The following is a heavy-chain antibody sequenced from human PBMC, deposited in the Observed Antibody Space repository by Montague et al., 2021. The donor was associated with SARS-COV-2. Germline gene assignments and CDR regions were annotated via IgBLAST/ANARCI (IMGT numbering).Heavy chain of an antibody. Sequence: SETLSLTCTVSGGSISSSTYYWGWIRQPPGKGLEWIGSIYYSGSTYYNPSLKSRVTISVDTPKNQFSLKLSSATAADTAVYYCARHGWGWLRLLRPFDYWGQGTLVTVSS. CDR2: IYYSGST. V-gene: IGHV4-39*01. CDR1: GGSISSSTYY. CDR3: ARHGWGWLRLLRPFDY. D-gene: IGHD5-12*01. J-gene: IGHJ4*02.